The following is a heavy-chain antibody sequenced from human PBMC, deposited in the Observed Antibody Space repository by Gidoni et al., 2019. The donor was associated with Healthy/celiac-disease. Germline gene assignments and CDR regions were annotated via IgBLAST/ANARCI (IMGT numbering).Heavy chain of an antibody. J-gene: IGHJ4*02. CDR3: AREKAKYSSSWYYFDY. D-gene: IGHD6-13*01. V-gene: IGHV3-48*01. Sequence: EVQLVESGGGLVQPGGSLRLSCAASGFTFSSYSMNWVRQAPGKGLEWVSYISSSSSTIYYADSVKGRFTISRDNAKNSLYLQMNSLRAEDTAVYYCAREKAKYSSSWYYFDYWGQGTLVTVSS. CDR1: GFTFSSYS. CDR2: ISSSSSTI.